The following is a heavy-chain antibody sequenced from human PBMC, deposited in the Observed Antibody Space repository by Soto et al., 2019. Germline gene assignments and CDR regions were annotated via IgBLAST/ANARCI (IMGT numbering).Heavy chain of an antibody. D-gene: IGHD3-10*01. CDR2: IYHSGST. Sequence: QVQLQESGPGLVKPSGTLSLTCAVSGGSISSSNWWSWVRQPPGKGLQWIGEIYHSGSTNYIPSPTSLLTLSVDKSRNQFSRRLSSVTAADTAVYYCARRWGEGRVDYWGQGTLVTVSS. CDR3: ARRWGEGRVDY. J-gene: IGHJ4*02. V-gene: IGHV4-4*02. CDR1: GGSISSSNW.